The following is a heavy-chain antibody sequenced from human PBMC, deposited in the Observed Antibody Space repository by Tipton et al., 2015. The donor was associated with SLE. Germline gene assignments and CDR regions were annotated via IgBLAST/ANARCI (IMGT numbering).Heavy chain of an antibody. CDR2: ISTYNGNT. CDR3: ARVRVDTAMGVFDF. J-gene: IGHJ4*02. CDR1: GYTFTSDF. V-gene: IGHV1-18*04. Sequence: QLVQSGAEVRKPGASVQVSCRASGYTFTSDFMHWVRQAPGQGLEWMGWISTYNGNTNYAQKLQGRVTMTSDTSTSTAYMELRSLRSDDTAIYYCARVRVDTAMGVFDFWGQGTLVTVSS. D-gene: IGHD5-18*01.